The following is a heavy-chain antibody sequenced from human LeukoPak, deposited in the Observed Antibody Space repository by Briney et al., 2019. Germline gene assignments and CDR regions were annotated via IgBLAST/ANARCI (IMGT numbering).Heavy chain of an antibody. J-gene: IGHJ4*02. V-gene: IGHV1-2*02. CDR1: GYTFTGYY. CDR2: INPNSGGT. Sequence: ASVKVSCKASGYTFTGYYMRWVRRAPGQGLEWMGWINPNSGGTNYAQQFKGRVTMTRDTSISTAYMELSRLGSDDAAVYYCARSPLYYYDSRGYYSYWGRGTLVTVSS. CDR3: ARSPLYYYDSRGYYSY. D-gene: IGHD3-22*01.